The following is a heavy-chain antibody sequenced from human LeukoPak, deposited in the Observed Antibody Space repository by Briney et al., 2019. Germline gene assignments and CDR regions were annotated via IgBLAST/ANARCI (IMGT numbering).Heavy chain of an antibody. J-gene: IGHJ4*02. CDR3: ARYGSGSRATLGH. CDR1: GFTVSSNY. D-gene: IGHD3-10*01. Sequence: GGSLRLSCAASGFTVSSNYMSWVRQAPGKGLEWVSVIYSGGSTYYADSVKGRFTISRDNSKNTLYLQMNSLRAEDTAMYYCARYGSGSRATLGHWGQGTLVTVSS. CDR2: IYSGGST. V-gene: IGHV3-53*01.